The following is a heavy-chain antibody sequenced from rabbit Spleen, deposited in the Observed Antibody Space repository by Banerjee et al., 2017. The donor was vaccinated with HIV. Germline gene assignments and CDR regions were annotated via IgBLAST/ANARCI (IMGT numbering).Heavy chain of an antibody. CDR2: IYGTTT. CDR3: VREAGYGGYGDGNL. J-gene: IGHJ4*01. CDR1: GFSFNSYW. V-gene: IGHV1S40*01. D-gene: IGHD6-1*01. Sequence: QSLEESGGDLVKPGASLTLTCTASGFSFNSYWMSWVRQVPGKGLEWIGAIYGTTTYYATWAKGRFTISITSSTTVTLEMTSLTAADTATYFCVREAGYGGYGDGNLWGPGTLVTVS.